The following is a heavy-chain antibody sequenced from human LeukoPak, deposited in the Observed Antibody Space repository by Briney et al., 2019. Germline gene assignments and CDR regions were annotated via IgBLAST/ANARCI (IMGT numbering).Heavy chain of an antibody. CDR1: GGSISYYY. J-gene: IGHJ4*02. CDR2: IYYSGST. D-gene: IGHD4-17*01. Sequence: SETLSLTCTVSGGSISYYYWSWIRQPPGKGLEWIGYIYYSGSTNYNPSLKSRVTISVDTSKNQFSLKLSSVTAADTAVYYCARLKMTTVTTATFDYWGQGTLVTVSS. CDR3: ARLKMTTVTTATFDY. V-gene: IGHV4-59*08.